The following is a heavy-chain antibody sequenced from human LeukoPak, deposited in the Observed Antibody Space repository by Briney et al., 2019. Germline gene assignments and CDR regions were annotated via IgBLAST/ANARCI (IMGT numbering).Heavy chain of an antibody. Sequence: PGGSLRLSCGAYGFTFDHDDMSWVRQAPGKGLEWVSGLHWNGYSTGYADSVKGRFTISRDNAKNSLYLQMNSLRAEVTALYYCARDRSGSYPGSYFDYWGQGTLVTVSS. CDR3: ARDRSGSYPGSYFDY. CDR1: GFTFDHDD. V-gene: IGHV3-20*04. J-gene: IGHJ4*02. CDR2: LHWNGYST. D-gene: IGHD1-26*01.